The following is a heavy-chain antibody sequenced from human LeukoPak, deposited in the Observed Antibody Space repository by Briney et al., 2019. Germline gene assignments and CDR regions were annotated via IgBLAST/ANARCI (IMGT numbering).Heavy chain of an antibody. CDR2: ISRNNAR. CDR3: AKEDVTRKGYMDV. J-gene: IGHJ6*04. V-gene: IGHV3-9*01. D-gene: IGHD1-14*01. Sequence: PGGSLRLSCEASGFIFDDYGMHWVRQAPGKGLEWVSGISRNNARRYAGSVRGRVTISRDNARNSLYLQMNSLREEDTALYYCAKEDVTRKGYMDVWGKGTTVTVSS. CDR1: GFIFDDYG.